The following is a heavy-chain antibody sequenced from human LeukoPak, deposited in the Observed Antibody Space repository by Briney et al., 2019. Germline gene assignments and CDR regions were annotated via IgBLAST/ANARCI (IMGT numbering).Heavy chain of an antibody. Sequence: SETLSLTCTVSGGSISSSSYYWGWFRQPPGKGLEWVGSIYFSGSTYYSPSLKSRVTISMDTSKNQFSLKLSSVTVADTAVYYCARNRYYYGSGNYGVPNWFDPWGQGTLVTVSS. CDR2: IYFSGST. V-gene: IGHV4-39*01. CDR3: ARNRYYYGSGNYGVPNWFDP. CDR1: GGSISSSSYY. D-gene: IGHD3-10*01. J-gene: IGHJ5*02.